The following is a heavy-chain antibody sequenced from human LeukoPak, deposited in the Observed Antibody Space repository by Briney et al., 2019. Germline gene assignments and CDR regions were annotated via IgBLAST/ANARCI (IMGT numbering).Heavy chain of an antibody. D-gene: IGHD1-26*01. Sequence: GGSLRLSCAASGFTFSDYYMSWIRQAPGKGLEWVSYISSSGSTIYHADSVKGRFAISRDNAKNSLYLQMNSLRAEDTAVYYCARVGATADAFDIWGQGTMVTVSS. CDR1: GFTFSDYY. J-gene: IGHJ3*02. V-gene: IGHV3-11*01. CDR2: ISSSGSTI. CDR3: ARVGATADAFDI.